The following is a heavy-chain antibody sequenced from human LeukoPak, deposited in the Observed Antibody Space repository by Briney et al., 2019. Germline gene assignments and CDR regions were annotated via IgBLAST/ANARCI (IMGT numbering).Heavy chain of an antibody. D-gene: IGHD3-10*01. CDR2: IIPIFGTA. J-gene: IGHJ4*02. CDR3: ATDMVRGVTFDY. V-gene: IGHV1-69*06. Sequence: SVKVSCKASGGTFSSYAISWVRQAPGQGLEWMGGIIPIFGTAIYAQKFQGRVTMTEDTSTDTAYMELSSLRSEDTAVYYCATDMVRGVTFDYWGQGTLVTVSS. CDR1: GGTFSSYA.